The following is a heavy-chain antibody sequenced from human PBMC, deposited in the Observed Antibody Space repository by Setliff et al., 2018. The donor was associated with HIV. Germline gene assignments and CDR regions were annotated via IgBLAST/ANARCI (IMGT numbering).Heavy chain of an antibody. V-gene: IGHV4-61*09. CDR1: GGSISSGGYY. Sequence: SETLSLTCTVSGGSISSGGYYWSWIRQPAGKGLEWIGHIYTSGSTKYNPSLKGRVTISVDTSKSQFSLNLSSVTAADTAFYYCATFSPRDAFDIWG. J-gene: IGHJ3*02. CDR3: ATFSPRDAFDI. CDR2: IYTSGST. D-gene: IGHD3-16*01.